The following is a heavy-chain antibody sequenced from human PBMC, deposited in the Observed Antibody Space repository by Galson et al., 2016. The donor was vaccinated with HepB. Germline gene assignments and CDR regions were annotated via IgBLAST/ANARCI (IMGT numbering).Heavy chain of an antibody. CDR2: TYYRSKWYS. D-gene: IGHD6-19*01. V-gene: IGHV6-1*01. CDR1: GDSVSSNSAA. Sequence: CAISGDSVSSNSAAWNWIRQSPSRGLEWLGRTYYRSKWYSDFALSVKSRITINPVTSKNQFSLQLNSVIPEDTAVYYCARQGGYGSGWYVIFPFDDWGQGTLVTVSS. CDR3: ARQGGYGSGWYVIFPFDD. J-gene: IGHJ4*02.